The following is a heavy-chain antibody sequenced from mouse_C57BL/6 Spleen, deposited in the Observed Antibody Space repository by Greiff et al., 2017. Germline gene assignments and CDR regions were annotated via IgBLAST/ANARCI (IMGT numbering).Heavy chain of an antibody. CDR3: ARGGLALDY. J-gene: IGHJ2*01. CDR1: GFTFSDYG. CDR2: ISSGSSTI. Sequence: EVKLMESGGGLVKPGGSLKLSCAASGFTFSDYGMHWVRQAPEKGLEWVAYISSGSSTIYYADTVKGRFTISRDNAKNTLFLPMTSLRSEDTAMYYCARGGLALDYWGQGTTLTVSS. V-gene: IGHV5-17*01. D-gene: IGHD3-1*01.